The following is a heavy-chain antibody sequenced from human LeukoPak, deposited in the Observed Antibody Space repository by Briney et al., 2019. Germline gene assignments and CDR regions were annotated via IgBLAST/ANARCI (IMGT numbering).Heavy chain of an antibody. CDR3: ARYDYGDYLFDY. J-gene: IGHJ4*02. D-gene: IGHD4-17*01. CDR1: GFTFSSYS. V-gene: IGHV3-48*01. CDR2: ISSISSTI. Sequence: PGGSLRLSCAASGFTFSSYSMNWVRQAPGKWLEWVSYISSISSTIYYADSVKGRLTISRDNAKNSLYLQINSLRAEDTAVYYCARYDYGDYLFDYWGQGTLVTVSS.